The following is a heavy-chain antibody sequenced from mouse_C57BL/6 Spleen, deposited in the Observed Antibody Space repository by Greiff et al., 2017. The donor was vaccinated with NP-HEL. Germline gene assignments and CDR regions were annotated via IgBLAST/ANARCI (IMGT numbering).Heavy chain of an antibody. CDR3: ALTAQATYFDY. Sequence: QVQLQQPGAELVMPGASVKLSCKASGYTFTSYWMHWVKQRPGQGLEWIGEIDPSDSYTNYNQKFKGKSTLTVDKSSSTAYMQLSSLTSEDSAVYYCALTAQATYFDYWGQGTTLTVSS. V-gene: IGHV1-69*01. CDR1: GYTFTSYW. CDR2: IDPSDSYT. D-gene: IGHD3-2*02. J-gene: IGHJ2*01.